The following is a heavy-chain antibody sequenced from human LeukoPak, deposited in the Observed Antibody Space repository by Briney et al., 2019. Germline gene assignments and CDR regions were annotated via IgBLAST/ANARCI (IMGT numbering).Heavy chain of an antibody. V-gene: IGHV3-20*04. D-gene: IGHD4-17*01. CDR1: GFTFFHYG. CDR2: ILWSGGTV. Sequence: PGGSLRLSCVASGFTFFHYGMSWVRPAPGEGLEWVSGILWSGGTVGYEDSVKGRLTISRDAAKNSVYLQMNNLAVDDTAFYYCTRGDGDDVGFFDLWGRGTLVTVSS. CDR3: TRGDGDDVGFFDL. J-gene: IGHJ2*01.